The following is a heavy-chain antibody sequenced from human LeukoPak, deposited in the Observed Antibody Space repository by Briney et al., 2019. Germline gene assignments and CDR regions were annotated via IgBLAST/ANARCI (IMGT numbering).Heavy chain of an antibody. J-gene: IGHJ6*03. CDR1: GGTFNSYA. V-gene: IGHV1-69*05. D-gene: IGHD3-9*01. Sequence: GASVKVSCKASGGTFNSYAISWVRQAPGQGLEWMGGIIPIFGTANYAQKFQGRVTITTDESTSTAYMELSSLRSEDTAVYYCAREQRYFDWLSPGYYMDVWGKGTTVTVSS. CDR3: AREQRYFDWLSPGYYMDV. CDR2: IIPIFGTA.